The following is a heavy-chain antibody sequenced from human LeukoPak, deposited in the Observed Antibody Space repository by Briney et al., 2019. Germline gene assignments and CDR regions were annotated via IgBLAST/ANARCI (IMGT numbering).Heavy chain of an antibody. D-gene: IGHD4-17*01. Sequence: SQTLSLTCPVSGGSISSGSSYWSWTRQPAGKGREWIGRFYTSGSTNYNPCLKSRVTISVDTSKNQFSLKLSSVTAADTAVYYCARGSDYGDRYFDYWGQGTLVTVSS. V-gene: IGHV4-61*02. J-gene: IGHJ4*02. CDR1: GGSISSGSSY. CDR3: ARGSDYGDRYFDY. CDR2: FYTSGST.